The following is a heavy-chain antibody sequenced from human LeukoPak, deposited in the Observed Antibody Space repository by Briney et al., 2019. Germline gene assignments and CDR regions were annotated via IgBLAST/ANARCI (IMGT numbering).Heavy chain of an antibody. V-gene: IGHV4-30-4*01. J-gene: IGHJ4*02. Sequence: PSETLSLTCTVSGGSISSGDYYWSWIRQPPGKGLEWIGYIYYSGSTYYNPSLKSRVTISVDTSKNQFSLKLSSVTAADTAVYYCAREIASDHFDYWGQGTLVTVSS. D-gene: IGHD2-15*01. CDR2: IYYSGST. CDR3: AREIASDHFDY. CDR1: GGSISSGDYY.